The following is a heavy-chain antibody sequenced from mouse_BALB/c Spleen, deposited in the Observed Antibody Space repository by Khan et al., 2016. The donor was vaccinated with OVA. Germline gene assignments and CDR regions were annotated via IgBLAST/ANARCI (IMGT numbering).Heavy chain of an antibody. CDR1: GFTFSSYS. CDR3: AYHLTGSFAY. CDR2: ISSGGDYT. J-gene: IGHJ3*01. Sequence: EVELVESGGDLVKPGGSLKLSCAASGFTFSSYSMSWVRQTPDKRLVWVASISSGGDYTYYPDSVKGRFTISRDNAKNPLYLQMSDLTTEDTAMYYCAYHLTGSFAYWGQGTLVTVSA. D-gene: IGHD4-1*01. V-gene: IGHV5-6*01.